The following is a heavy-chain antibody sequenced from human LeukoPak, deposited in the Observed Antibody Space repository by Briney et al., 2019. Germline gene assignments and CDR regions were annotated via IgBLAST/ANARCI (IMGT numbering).Heavy chain of an antibody. D-gene: IGHD1-26*01. CDR3: AREEGATFYYYYYYMDV. CDR2: INPSEGST. V-gene: IGHV1-46*01. CDR1: GDTFTSYY. J-gene: IGHJ6*03. Sequence: ASVKVSCKASGDTFTSYYFHWVRQAPGQGLEWMGIINPSEGSTTYAQKFQGRVTMTRDTSISTAYMELSSLRSDDTAVYYCAREEGATFYYYYYYMDVWGKGTTVTVSS.